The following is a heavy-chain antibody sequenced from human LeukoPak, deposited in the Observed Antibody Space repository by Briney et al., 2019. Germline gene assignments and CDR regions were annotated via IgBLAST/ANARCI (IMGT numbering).Heavy chain of an antibody. CDR1: GFTFSNYW. CDR3: ARDRPSGWYLQYYFNY. D-gene: IGHD6-19*01. CDR2: IKPDGSEK. V-gene: IGHV3-7*04. Sequence: GGSLRLSCVVSGFTFSNYWMSGGRRAPEEGGGRVANIKPDGSEKNFVDSVKGRFTISRDNAKNSLYLQMNSLRAEDTAVYYCARDRPSGWYLQYYFNYWGQGNLVTVSS. J-gene: IGHJ4*02.